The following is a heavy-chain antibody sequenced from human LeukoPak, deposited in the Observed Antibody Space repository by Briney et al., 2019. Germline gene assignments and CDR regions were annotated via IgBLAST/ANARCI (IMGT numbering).Heavy chain of an antibody. V-gene: IGHV4-34*01. CDR2: INHSGST. CDR1: GGSFSGYY. J-gene: IGHJ5*02. CDR3: AXXXVVTAHNWFDP. D-gene: IGHD2-21*02. Sequence: SETLSLTCAVYGGSFSGYYWSWIRQPPGKGLEWIGEINHSGSTNYNPSLKSRVTISVDTSKNQFSLKLSSVTAADTAVYYCAXXXVVTAHNWFDPWGQGTLVTVSS.